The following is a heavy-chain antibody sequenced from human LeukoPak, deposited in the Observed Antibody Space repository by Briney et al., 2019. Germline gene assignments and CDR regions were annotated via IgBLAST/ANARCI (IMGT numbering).Heavy chain of an antibody. V-gene: IGHV1-18*01. D-gene: IGHD2-15*01. CDR2: ITPYNGNT. CDR3: ARSGYCSGGSCSPNGAFDI. Sequence: GASVTVSSTASGYSFSNYGISWVRQAPGQGLEWMAWITPYNGNTNYAQKLQGRVTMTTDTTTTTAYMELRSLRSDDTAVYYCARSGYCSGGSCSPNGAFDIWGQGTMVTVSS. CDR1: GYSFSNYG. J-gene: IGHJ3*02.